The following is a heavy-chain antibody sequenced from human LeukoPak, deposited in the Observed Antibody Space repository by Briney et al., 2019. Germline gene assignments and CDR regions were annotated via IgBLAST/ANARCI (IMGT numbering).Heavy chain of an antibody. D-gene: IGHD5-18*01. Sequence: PSETLSLTCAVYGGSFSGYYWSWIRQPPGKGLEWIGEINHSGSTNYNPSLKSRVTISVDTSKNQFSLKLSSVTAADTAVYYCATSKGFLGYSYGRYYYYYGMDVWGQGTTVTVSS. CDR3: ATSKGFLGYSYGRYYYYYGMDV. CDR2: INHSGST. CDR1: GGSFSGYY. J-gene: IGHJ6*02. V-gene: IGHV4-34*01.